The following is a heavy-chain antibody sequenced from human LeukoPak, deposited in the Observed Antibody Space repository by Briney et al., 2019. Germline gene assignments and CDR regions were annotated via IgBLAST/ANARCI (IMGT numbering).Heavy chain of an antibody. D-gene: IGHD3-10*01. CDR3: ARGYYYGSGRDGMDV. V-gene: IGHV3-53*01. J-gene: IGHJ6*02. CDR2: IYSGGST. CDR1: GFTVSSNY. Sequence: PGGSLRLSCAASGFTVSSNYMSWVRQAPGKGLEWVSVIYSGGSTYYADSVKGRFTISRDNSKNTLYLQMNSLRAEDTAVYYCARGYYYGSGRDGMDVWGQGTTVTVSS.